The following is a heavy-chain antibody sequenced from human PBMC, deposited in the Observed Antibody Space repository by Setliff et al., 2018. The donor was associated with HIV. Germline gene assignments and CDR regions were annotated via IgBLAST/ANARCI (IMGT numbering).Heavy chain of an antibody. D-gene: IGHD3-16*02. CDR1: GDTFNNCA. Sequence: SVKVSCKASGDTFNNCAVTWVRQAPGQGLEWMGGSIPLFGTTNYAQKFQGRVTLTTDELMKTAYMELSSLRSEDTAVYYCASESLNLGELSSNPDASDIWGQGTMVTVSS. CDR3: ASESLNLGELSSNPDASDI. V-gene: IGHV1-69*05. J-gene: IGHJ3*02. CDR2: SIPLFGTT.